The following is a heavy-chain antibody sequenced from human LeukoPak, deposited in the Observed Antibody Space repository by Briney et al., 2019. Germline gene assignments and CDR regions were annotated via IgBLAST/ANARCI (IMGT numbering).Heavy chain of an antibody. J-gene: IGHJ4*02. Sequence: GGSLRLSCAASGFAFRRYWMHWVRQPRAKGPVWVSRINGDGSSTIQVDSVKGRFTISRDNAKNTLYLEMNSLRAEDTAVYYCARDQLGDGDYLFDHWGQGTLVTVSS. D-gene: IGHD4-17*01. CDR1: GFAFRRYW. V-gene: IGHV3-74*01. CDR3: ARDQLGDGDYLFDH. CDR2: INGDGSST.